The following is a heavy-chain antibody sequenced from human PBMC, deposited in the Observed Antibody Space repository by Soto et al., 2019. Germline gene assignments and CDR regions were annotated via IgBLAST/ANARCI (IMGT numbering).Heavy chain of an antibody. CDR1: GFTFSSYG. D-gene: IGHD3-10*01. CDR2: ISYDGSNK. Sequence: GGSLRLSCAASGFTFSSYGMHWVRQAPGKGLEWVAVISYDGSNKYYADSVKGRFTISRDNSKNTLYLQMNSLRAEDTAVYYCAKAGGSGSYYNGYFDYWGQGTLVTVSS. J-gene: IGHJ4*02. V-gene: IGHV3-30*18. CDR3: AKAGGSGSYYNGYFDY.